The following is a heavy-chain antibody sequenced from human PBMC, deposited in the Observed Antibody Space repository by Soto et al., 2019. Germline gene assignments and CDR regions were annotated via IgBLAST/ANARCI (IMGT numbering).Heavy chain of an antibody. V-gene: IGHV3-73*01. J-gene: IGHJ4*02. Sequence: LRLSCAASGFSFSASDIHWGRQASGKGLEWVGRIRSKANIYATEYAASVKGRFTISRDVSKNTAYLRMNSLKTEDTAVYYCTRQGPRDGYNWGFDYWGQGTLVTVSS. CDR1: GFSFSASD. CDR3: TRQGPRDGYNWGFDY. D-gene: IGHD5-12*01. CDR2: IRSKANIYAT.